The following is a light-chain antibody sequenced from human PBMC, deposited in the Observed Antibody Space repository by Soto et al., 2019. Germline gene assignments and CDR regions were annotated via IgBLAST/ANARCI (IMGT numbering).Light chain of an antibody. CDR3: QQYGSSPST. V-gene: IGKV3-15*01. Sequence: VITQSPPTLSVSPVERATLSCRASQSVSSNLAWYRQKPGQAPSLLIYDASTRATGIPARFSGSGSGTDFTLSISRLEPEDFAVYYCQQYGSSPSTFGQGTKVDIK. CDR2: DAS. CDR1: QSVSSN. J-gene: IGKJ1*01.